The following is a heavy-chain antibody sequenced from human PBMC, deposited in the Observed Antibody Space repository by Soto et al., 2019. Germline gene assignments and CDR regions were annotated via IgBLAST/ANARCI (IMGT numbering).Heavy chain of an antibody. CDR3: ARHGSGSHFDY. V-gene: IGHV4-39*01. CDR1: GGSVSSSSHY. J-gene: IGHJ4*02. CDR2: IYYTGNT. D-gene: IGHD3-10*01. Sequence: SDTLSLTCTVSGGSVSSSSHYWGWIRQPPGKGLEWIASIYYTGNTYYSPSLKSRVTISVDTSKNQFSLKLSSVTAADTALFYCARHGSGSHFDYWGRGPLVTVS.